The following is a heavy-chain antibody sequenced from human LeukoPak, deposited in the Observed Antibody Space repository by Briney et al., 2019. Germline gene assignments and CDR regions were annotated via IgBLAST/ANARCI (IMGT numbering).Heavy chain of an antibody. CDR3: ATGEYSIMGPYFDY. CDR1: GASISGYF. D-gene: IGHD6-6*01. V-gene: IGHV4-59*01. J-gene: IGHJ4*02. Sequence: PSETLSLTCTVSGASISGYFWSWIRQPPGKGLEWIGYISSSGNTNYNPSLKSRVTISVDTSKNRFSLKLSSVTAADTAVYYCATGEYSIMGPYFDYWGQGTLVTVSS. CDR2: ISSSGNT.